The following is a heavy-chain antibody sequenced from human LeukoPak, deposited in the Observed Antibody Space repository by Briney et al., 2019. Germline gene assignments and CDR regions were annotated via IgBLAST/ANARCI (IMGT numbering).Heavy chain of an antibody. V-gene: IGHV3-48*01. D-gene: IGHD2-2*01. CDR1: GFTFSNYA. J-gene: IGHJ4*02. CDR3: ARDLLPVVPDTKPVDY. CDR2: ISSSGSTI. Sequence: GGSLGLSCAASGFTFSNYAMHWVRQAPGKGLEWVSYISSSGSTIYYADSVKGRFTISRDNSKNTLYLQMNSLRAEDTAVYYCARDLLPVVPDTKPVDYWGQGTLVTVSS.